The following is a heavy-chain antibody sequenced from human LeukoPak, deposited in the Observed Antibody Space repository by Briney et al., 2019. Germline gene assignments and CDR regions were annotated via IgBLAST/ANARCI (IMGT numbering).Heavy chain of an antibody. CDR2: ISYDGSNK. CDR1: GFTFSSYA. J-gene: IGHJ4*02. V-gene: IGHV3-30-3*01. Sequence: PGGSLRLSCAASGFTFSSYAMHWVRQAPGKGLVWVAVISYDGSNKYYADSVKGRFTISRDNSKNTLYLQMNSLRAEDTAVYYCARGRDIVVVVAANDYWGQGTLVTVSS. CDR3: ARGRDIVVVVAANDY. D-gene: IGHD2-15*01.